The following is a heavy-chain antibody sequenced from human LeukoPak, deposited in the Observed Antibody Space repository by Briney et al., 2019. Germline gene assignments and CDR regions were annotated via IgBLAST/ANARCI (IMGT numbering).Heavy chain of an antibody. CDR1: GFSPSSSSVN. J-gene: IGHJ4*02. Sequence: SGPTLVNPTQTLTLTCTFSGFSPSSSSVNVGWIRQPPGKALEWLAFIYWNGDERYSPSLESRLTITKDTSKNQVVLTMTNMDPVDTATYYCAHSRASYCSSTSCYGFNFDYWGQGTLVTVSS. CDR3: AHSRASYCSSTSCYGFNFDY. CDR2: IYWNGDE. D-gene: IGHD2-2*01. V-gene: IGHV2-5*01.